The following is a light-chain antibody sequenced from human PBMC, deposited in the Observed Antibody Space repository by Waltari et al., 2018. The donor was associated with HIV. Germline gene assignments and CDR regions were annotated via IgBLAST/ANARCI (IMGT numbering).Light chain of an antibody. J-gene: IGKJ2*01. CDR3: QQANNFPHT. CDR1: QSINGD. Sequence: DIEMTQAPSFISASLGDSVIITCRASQSINGDLAWYQVKPGQAPRLLIFGTFRLESGVPSRFSGSGSDTNFTLTIRRLQFEDFASYFCQQANNFPHTFGQGTTLELK. CDR2: GTF. V-gene: IGKV1-12*01.